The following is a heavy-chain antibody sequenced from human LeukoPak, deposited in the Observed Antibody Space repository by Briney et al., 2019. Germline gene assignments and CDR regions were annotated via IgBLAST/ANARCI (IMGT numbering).Heavy chain of an antibody. Sequence: ASVKVSCKASGFTFTSSAMQWVRQARGQRLEWIGWIVVVSGNTNYAQKFQERVTITRDMSTSSAYMELISLRSEDTAVYYCAASPNAWRYFDLWGRGTLVTVSS. D-gene: IGHD3-16*01. J-gene: IGHJ2*01. V-gene: IGHV1-58*02. CDR2: IVVVSGNT. CDR1: GFTFTSSA. CDR3: AASPNAWRYFDL.